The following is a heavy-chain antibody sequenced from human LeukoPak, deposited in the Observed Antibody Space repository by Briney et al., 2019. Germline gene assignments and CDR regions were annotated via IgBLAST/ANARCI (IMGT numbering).Heavy chain of an antibody. CDR3: TRGPTLIGVAGTWPLDY. V-gene: IGHV3-21*01. CDR1: GFTFSDYS. Sequence: GGSLRLSCAASGFTFSDYSMHWVRQAPGKGLEWVSSISSGSTYKYSADSLKGRFTISRDNAKNSLYLQMNSLRAEDSAAYYCTRGPTLIGVAGTWPLDYWGQGTLVTVSS. J-gene: IGHJ4*02. CDR2: ISSGSTYK. D-gene: IGHD6-19*01.